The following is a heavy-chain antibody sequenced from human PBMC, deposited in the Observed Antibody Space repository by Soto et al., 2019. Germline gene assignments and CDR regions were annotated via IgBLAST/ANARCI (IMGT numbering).Heavy chain of an antibody. CDR2: IYPGDSDT. CDR1: GYIFTSYW. D-gene: IGHD6-19*01. CDR3: ASGSYYYYGMDV. Sequence: VESLKISCKGSGYIFTSYWICCFLQMPGKGLEWMGIIYPGDSDTRYSPSFQGQVTISADKSISTAYLQWSSLKASDTAMYYCASGSYYYYGMDVWGQGTTVTVSS. J-gene: IGHJ6*02. V-gene: IGHV5-51*01.